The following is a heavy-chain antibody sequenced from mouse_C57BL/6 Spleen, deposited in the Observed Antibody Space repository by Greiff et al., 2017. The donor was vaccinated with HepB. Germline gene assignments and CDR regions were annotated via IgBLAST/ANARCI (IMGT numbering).Heavy chain of an antibody. CDR3: TSYYSNSWYFDF. Sequence: EVQLQQSGAELVRPGASVKLSCTASGFNIKDYYMHWVKQRPEQGLEWIGRIDPEDGDTEYAPKFQGKATMTADTSSNTAYLQLSSLTSEDTAVYYCTSYYSNSWYFDFWGTGTTVTVSS. J-gene: IGHJ1*03. V-gene: IGHV14-1*01. CDR1: GFNIKDYY. D-gene: IGHD2-5*01. CDR2: IDPEDGDT.